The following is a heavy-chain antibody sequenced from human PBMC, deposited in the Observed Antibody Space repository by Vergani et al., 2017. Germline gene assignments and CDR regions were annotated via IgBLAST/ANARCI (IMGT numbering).Heavy chain of an antibody. J-gene: IGHJ4*02. D-gene: IGHD5-24*01. V-gene: IGHV3-23*04. CDR3: GRGSDNYN. CDR2: IKNTGDST. Sequence: EVQLVESGGGLVQPGGSLRLSCAASGFTFSSYSMNWVRQAPGKGLEWVSSIKNTGDSTHYADSVKGRFTISRDNSKNTLYLQMNSLRVKDTAVYYCGRGSDNYNWGQGTLVTVSS. CDR1: GFTFSSYS.